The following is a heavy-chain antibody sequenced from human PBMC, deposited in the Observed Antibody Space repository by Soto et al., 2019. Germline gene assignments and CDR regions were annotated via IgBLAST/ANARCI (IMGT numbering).Heavy chain of an antibody. Sequence: PGESLKISCKGSGYSFTSYWIGWVRQMPGKGLEWMGIIYPGDSDTRYSPSFQGQVTISADKSISTAYLQWSSLKASDTAMYYCTRRGRRVGDYYYMDVWGKGTKVTVSS. CDR1: GYSFTSYW. V-gene: IGHV5-51*01. CDR3: TRRGRRVGDYYYMDV. D-gene: IGHD3-16*01. J-gene: IGHJ6*03. CDR2: IYPGDSDT.